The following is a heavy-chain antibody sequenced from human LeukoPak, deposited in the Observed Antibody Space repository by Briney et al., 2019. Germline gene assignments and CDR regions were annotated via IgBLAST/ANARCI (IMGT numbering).Heavy chain of an antibody. D-gene: IGHD3-22*01. CDR2: IWYDGSNK. CDR1: GFTFSSYG. CDR3: AREKKRGYYDSSGYPSNWFDP. J-gene: IGHJ5*02. V-gene: IGHV3-33*01. Sequence: GRSLRLSCAASGFTFSSYGMHWVRQAPGKGLEWVALIWYDGSNKYYADSVKGRLTISRDNSKNTLYLQMNSLRAEDTAVYYCAREKKRGYYDSSGYPSNWFDPWGQGTLVTVSS.